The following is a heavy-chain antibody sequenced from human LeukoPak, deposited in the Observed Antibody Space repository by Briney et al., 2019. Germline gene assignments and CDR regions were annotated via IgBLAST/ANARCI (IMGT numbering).Heavy chain of an antibody. D-gene: IGHD1-26*01. Sequence: SETLSLTCTVSGGSISSYYWSWIRQPAGTGLEWIGRIYSSGSTNYNLSLSGRVTMSVDTSKNQFSLKLSSVTAADTAVYYCARVIPSGGSYVFDYWGQGTLVTVSS. CDR1: GGSISSYY. V-gene: IGHV4-4*07. CDR2: IYSSGST. CDR3: ARVIPSGGSYVFDY. J-gene: IGHJ4*02.